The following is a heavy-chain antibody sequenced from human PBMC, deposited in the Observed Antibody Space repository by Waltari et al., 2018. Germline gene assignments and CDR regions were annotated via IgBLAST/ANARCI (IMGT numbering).Heavy chain of an antibody. CDR2: SYSGGST. D-gene: IGHD6-19*01. V-gene: IGHV3-53*01. J-gene: IGHJ3*02. Sequence: EVQLVESGGGLIQPGGSLRLSCAASGFTVSSHYMSWVRQAPGKGVEWVAVSYSGGSTYYADSVKGRCTISRDNSKNTLYLQMNSLRAEDTAVDYCARDRDSSGLGDAFDIWGQGTMVTVPS. CDR1: GFTVSSHY. CDR3: ARDRDSSGLGDAFDI.